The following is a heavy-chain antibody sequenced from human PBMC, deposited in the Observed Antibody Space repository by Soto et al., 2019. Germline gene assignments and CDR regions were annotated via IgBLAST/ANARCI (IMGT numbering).Heavy chain of an antibody. J-gene: IGHJ4*02. D-gene: IGHD1-26*01. V-gene: IGHV3-33*01. CDR2: MWSDGTTT. CDR3: ARVGVTYAHDFDN. CDR1: GFIFNNYA. Sequence: QVQLVESGGGVVQPGSSLRLACRTSGFIFNNYAMHWVRQAPGKGLEWVALMWSDGTTTYYGDSVKGRFTISRDYSKNTLFLQMNSLRVEATALYYCARVGVTYAHDFDNWGQGTLVTVSS.